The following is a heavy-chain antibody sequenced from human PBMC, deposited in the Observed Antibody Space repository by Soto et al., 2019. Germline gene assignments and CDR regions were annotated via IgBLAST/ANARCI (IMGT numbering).Heavy chain of an antibody. CDR2: ISSSSSYI. CDR1: GFTFSSYS. V-gene: IGHV3-21*01. Sequence: GGSLRLSCAASGFTFSSYSMNWVRQAPGKGLEWVSSISSSSSYIYYADSVKGRFTISRDNAKNSLYLQMNSLRAEDTAVYYCARDMVVVPAAIGLLHNWFDPWGQGTLVTVSS. CDR3: ARDMVVVPAAIGLLHNWFDP. D-gene: IGHD2-2*02. J-gene: IGHJ5*02.